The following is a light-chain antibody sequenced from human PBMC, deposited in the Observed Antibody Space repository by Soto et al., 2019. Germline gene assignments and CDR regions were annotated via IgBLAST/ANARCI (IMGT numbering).Light chain of an antibody. J-gene: IGKJ4*01. CDR1: QNVKTR. Sequence: EKVMTQSPATLSVSPGERATLSCRASQNVKTRLAWYQQKPGQAPRLLIFDAFTRATGIPARFSGSASGTDFTLTISSLQSDDSAVYYCQQYDEWPLTFGGGTKVEIK. CDR2: DAF. V-gene: IGKV3-15*01. CDR3: QQYDEWPLT.